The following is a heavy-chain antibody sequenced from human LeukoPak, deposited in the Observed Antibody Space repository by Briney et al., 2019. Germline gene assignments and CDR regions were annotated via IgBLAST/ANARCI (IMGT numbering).Heavy chain of an antibody. CDR2: IRYDGSNK. J-gene: IGHJ4*02. CDR3: AKAGYDILTPAGD. D-gene: IGHD3-9*01. CDR1: GFTFSSYG. Sequence: GGSLRLSCAASGFTFSSYGMHWVRQAPGKGLEWVAFIRYDGSNKYYADSVKGRFTISRDNSKNTLYLQMNSLRAEDTAVYYCAKAGYDILTPAGDWGQGTLVTVSS. V-gene: IGHV3-30*02.